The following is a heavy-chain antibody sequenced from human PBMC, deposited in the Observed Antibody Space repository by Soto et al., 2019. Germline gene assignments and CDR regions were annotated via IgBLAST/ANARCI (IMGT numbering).Heavy chain of an antibody. D-gene: IGHD6-6*01. V-gene: IGHV5-51*07. Sequence: PGESLKISCKGSRCSFTSYWIGWVHQMPGKGLEWMGIIYPGDSDTRYSPSFQGQVTISADKSISTAYLQWSSLKASDTAMYYCARQPSIATLTDYYYYGMDVWGQGTTVTVSS. CDR3: ARQPSIATLTDYYYYGMDV. CDR2: IYPGDSDT. CDR1: RCSFTSYW. J-gene: IGHJ6*02.